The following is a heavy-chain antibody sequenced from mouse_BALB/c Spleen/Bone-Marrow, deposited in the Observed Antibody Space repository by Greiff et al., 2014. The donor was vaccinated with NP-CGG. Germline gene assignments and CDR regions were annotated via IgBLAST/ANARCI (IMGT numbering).Heavy chain of an antibody. Sequence: VKLMESGPGLVAPSQSLSITCTVSGFSLTSYGVHWVRQPPGKGLEWLGVIWAGGSTNYNSALMSRLSISKDNSKSQVFLKMNSLRTDDTAMYYCAFRGMDYWGQGTSVTVSS. CDR2: IWAGGST. CDR3: AFRGMDY. J-gene: IGHJ4*01. V-gene: IGHV2-9*02. CDR1: GFSLTSYG.